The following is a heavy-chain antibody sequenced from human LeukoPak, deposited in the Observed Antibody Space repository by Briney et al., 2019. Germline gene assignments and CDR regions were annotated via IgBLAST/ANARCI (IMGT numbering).Heavy chain of an antibody. CDR2: ISYDGSNK. V-gene: IGHV3-30*04. CDR3: XXXXXXXXXXAXXI. J-gene: IGHJ3*02. Sequence: FTXXSYEMNWVRQAPGKGLEWVAVISYDGSNKYYADSVKGRFTISRDNSKNTLYLQMNRLRAEDTAVYYXXXXXXXXXXXAXXIWGQGTXVTVSS. CDR1: FTXXSYE.